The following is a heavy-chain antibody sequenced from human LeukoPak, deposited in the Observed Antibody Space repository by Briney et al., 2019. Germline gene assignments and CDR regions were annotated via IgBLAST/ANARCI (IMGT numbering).Heavy chain of an antibody. Sequence: SQTLSVTCAISGDSVSSNNGAWNWIRQSPSRGLEWLGRTYYRSKWYNDYAGSFISRITISPDTSKNQFSLQLDSVTPEDTAVYYCARDVGATGWHTFDYWGQGTLVTVYS. J-gene: IGHJ4*02. D-gene: IGHD3-9*01. CDR2: TYYRSKWYN. CDR3: ARDVGATGWHTFDY. CDR1: GDSVSSNNGA. V-gene: IGHV6-1*01.